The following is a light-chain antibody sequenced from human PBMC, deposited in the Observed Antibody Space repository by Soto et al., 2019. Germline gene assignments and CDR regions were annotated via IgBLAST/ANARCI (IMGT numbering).Light chain of an antibody. CDR2: DTS. J-gene: IGKJ1*01. V-gene: IGKV3-15*01. CDR3: QEYLQWPPGM. Sequence: EIVVTQSPATLSGSPGERVTLSCRASQFVSSRLAWYQQRPGQVPRLLIYDTSTRAPGISARFSASGSGPEFTLTTSALQSDDFAVYYCQEYLQWPPGMFGQGPTVDMK. CDR1: QFVSSR.